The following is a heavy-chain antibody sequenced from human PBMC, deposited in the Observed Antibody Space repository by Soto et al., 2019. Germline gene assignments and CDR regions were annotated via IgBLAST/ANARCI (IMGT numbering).Heavy chain of an antibody. V-gene: IGHV1-18*01. CDR3: ATGGGGLDV. CDR2: ISGYSGNA. J-gene: IGHJ3*01. Sequence: QVQLVQSGAEVKRPGATVKVSCKASGSSVTTYDINWVRQAPGQGLEWMGCISGYSGNAHYSQKLQDRVTMTTDTSTTTAYIELRSLRSDDTALYYCATGGGGLDVWGQGTMVTVSS. D-gene: IGHD2-15*01. CDR1: GSSVTTYD.